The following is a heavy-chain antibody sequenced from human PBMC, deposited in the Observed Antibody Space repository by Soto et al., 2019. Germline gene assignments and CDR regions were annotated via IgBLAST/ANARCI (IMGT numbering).Heavy chain of an antibody. CDR2: IDYSGNT. CDR1: GDFISNLY. V-gene: IGHV4-59*11. J-gene: IGHJ2*01. Sequence: PSETLSLTCTVSGDFISNLYWNWIRQPPGGGLEWIAYIDYSGNTNYNPSLKSRVTISLDTSKNQLSLKLNSVTAADTAVYYCASWTYYYDSSGYYVWYFDLWGRGTLVTV. CDR3: ASWTYYYDSSGYYVWYFDL. D-gene: IGHD3-22*01.